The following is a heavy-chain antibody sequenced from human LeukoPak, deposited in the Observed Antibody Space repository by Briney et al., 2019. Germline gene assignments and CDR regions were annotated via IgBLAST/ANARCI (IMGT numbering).Heavy chain of an antibody. Sequence: GGSLRLSCAAPGFTFSSYAMHWVRQAPGKGLEWVAVISHDGSNKYYADSVKGRFTISRDNSKNTLYLQMNSLRAEDTAVYYCARDGDTYYYDSSGYLYWGQGTLVTVSS. V-gene: IGHV3-30-3*01. D-gene: IGHD3-22*01. CDR1: GFTFSSYA. J-gene: IGHJ4*02. CDR2: ISHDGSNK. CDR3: ARDGDTYYYDSSGYLY.